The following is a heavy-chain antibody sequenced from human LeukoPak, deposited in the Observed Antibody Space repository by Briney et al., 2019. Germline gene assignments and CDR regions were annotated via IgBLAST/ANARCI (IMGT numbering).Heavy chain of an antibody. V-gene: IGHV4-59*12. CDR3: ARSSPRFVDY. CDR1: GGSISSYY. D-gene: IGHD3-10*01. J-gene: IGHJ4*02. Sequence: SETLSLTCTVSGGSISSYYWSWIRQPPGKGLEWIGYIYYSGSTNYNPSLKSRVTISVDTSKNQFSLQLNSVTPEDTAVYYCARSSPRFVDYWGQGTLVTVSS. CDR2: IYYSGST.